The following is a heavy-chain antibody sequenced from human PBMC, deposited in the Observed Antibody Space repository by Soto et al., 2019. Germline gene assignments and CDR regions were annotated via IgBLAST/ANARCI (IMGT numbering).Heavy chain of an antibody. CDR1: GFTFSSYA. J-gene: IGHJ4*02. Sequence: GGSLRLSCAASGFTFSSYAMSWVRQAPGKGLEWVSAISGSGGSTYYADSVKGRFTISRDNSKNTLYLQMNSLRAEDTAVYYCAKDLEDGLVEMATITFFDYWGQGTLVTVSS. V-gene: IGHV3-23*01. CDR3: AKDLEDGLVEMATITFFDY. CDR2: ISGSGGST. D-gene: IGHD5-12*01.